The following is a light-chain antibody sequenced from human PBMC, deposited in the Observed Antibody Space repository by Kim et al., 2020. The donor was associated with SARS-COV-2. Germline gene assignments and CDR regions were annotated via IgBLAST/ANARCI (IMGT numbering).Light chain of an antibody. CDR3: QKYNSAPT. CDR2: AAS. J-gene: IGKJ1*01. Sequence: SAAVGERVTITWRASQGISNYLDWYQQKPGKVPKLLIDAASALQSGVPSRFSGSGSGTDFTLTISSLQPEDVATYYCQKYNSAPTFGQGTKVDIK. CDR1: QGISNY. V-gene: IGKV1-27*01.